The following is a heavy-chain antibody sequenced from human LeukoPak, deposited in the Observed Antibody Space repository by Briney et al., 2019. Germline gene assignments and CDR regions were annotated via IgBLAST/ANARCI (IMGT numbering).Heavy chain of an antibody. V-gene: IGHV3-30*02. J-gene: IGHJ4*02. CDR1: GFTFSSYG. CDR2: IRYDGSNK. D-gene: IGHD5-18*01. Sequence: PGGSLRLSCAASGFTFSSYGMHWVRQAPGKGLEWVAFIRYDGSNKYYADSVKGRFTISRDNSKNTLYLQMNSLRAEDTAVYYCAATRVAMVRSRLDYWGQGTLVTVSS. CDR3: AATRVAMVRSRLDY.